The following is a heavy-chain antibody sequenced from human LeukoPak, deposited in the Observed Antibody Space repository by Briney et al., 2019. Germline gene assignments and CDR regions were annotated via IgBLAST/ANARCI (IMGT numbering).Heavy chain of an antibody. V-gene: IGHV1-2*02. CDR1: GYTFTGYY. J-gene: IGHJ1*01. CDR3: ARIGIPARGTNFHH. D-gene: IGHD6-13*01. CDR2: INSNSADT. Sequence: ASVKVSCKASGYTFTGYYIHWVRQAPGQGLEWMGWINSNSADTNYAQNFQGRVTMTRDTSISTAYMELSRLRSDDTALYYCARIGIPARGTNFHHWGQGTLVTVSS.